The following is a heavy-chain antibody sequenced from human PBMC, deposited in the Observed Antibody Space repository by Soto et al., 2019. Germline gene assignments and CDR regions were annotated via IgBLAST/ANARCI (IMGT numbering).Heavy chain of an antibody. Sequence: PSETLSLTCTVSGGSISSYYWSWIRQPPGKGLEWIGYIYSSGSTNYNPSLKSRVTISVDTSKNQFSLKLSSVTAADTAVYYCAREMTQLYYYDSSGYNWFDPWGQGTLVTVSS. CDR1: GGSISSYY. D-gene: IGHD3-22*01. CDR2: IYSSGST. CDR3: AREMTQLYYYDSSGYNWFDP. V-gene: IGHV4-59*01. J-gene: IGHJ5*02.